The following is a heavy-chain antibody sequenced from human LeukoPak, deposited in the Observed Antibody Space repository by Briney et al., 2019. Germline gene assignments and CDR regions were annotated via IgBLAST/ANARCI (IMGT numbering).Heavy chain of an antibody. CDR1: GFTFSSYG. J-gene: IGHJ4*02. CDR2: IRYDGSNK. CDR3: AKGEYNSSPFDY. V-gene: IGHV3-30*02. Sequence: GGSLRLSCAASGFTFSSYGMHWVRQAPGKGLEWVAFIRYDGSNKYYADSVKGRFTISRDNSKNTLFLQMNSLRTEDTAVYYCAKGEYNSSPFDYWGQGTLVTVSS. D-gene: IGHD6-6*01.